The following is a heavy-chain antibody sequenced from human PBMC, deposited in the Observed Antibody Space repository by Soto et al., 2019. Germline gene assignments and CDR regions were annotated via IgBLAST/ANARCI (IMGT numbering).Heavy chain of an antibody. CDR2: IYYSGST. Sequence: SKTLSLTCTVSGGSISSGDYYWSWIRQPPGKGLEWIGYIYYSGSTYYNPSLKSRVTISVDTSKNQFSLKLSSVTAADTAVYYCARAQWFGELVYFDYWGQGTLVTVSS. J-gene: IGHJ4*02. D-gene: IGHD3-10*01. CDR3: ARAQWFGELVYFDY. V-gene: IGHV4-30-4*01. CDR1: GGSISSGDYY.